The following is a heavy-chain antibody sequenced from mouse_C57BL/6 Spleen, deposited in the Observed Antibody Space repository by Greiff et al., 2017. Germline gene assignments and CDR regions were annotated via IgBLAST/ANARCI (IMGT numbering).Heavy chain of an antibody. V-gene: IGHV1-54*01. CDR3: ARSGYYGSSSAWFAY. CDR2: INPGSGGT. CDR1: GYAFTNYL. D-gene: IGHD1-1*01. Sequence: QVQLQQSGAELVRPGTSVKVSCKASGYAFTNYLIEWVKQRPGQGLEWIGVINPGSGGTNYNEKFKGKATLTADKSSSTAYMQLSSLTSEDSAVYVGARSGYYGSSSAWFAYWGQGTLVTVSA. J-gene: IGHJ3*01.